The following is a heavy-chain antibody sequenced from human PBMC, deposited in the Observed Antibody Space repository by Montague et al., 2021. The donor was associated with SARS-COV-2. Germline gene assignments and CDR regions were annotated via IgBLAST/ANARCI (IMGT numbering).Heavy chain of an antibody. J-gene: IGHJ3*02. CDR1: GGSISSYY. CDR3: ARGSGWMGNAFDI. CDR2: IYYSGST. V-gene: IGHV4-59*01. Sequence: SETLSLTCTVSGGSISSYYWSWIRQPPGKGMEWIGYIYYSGSTNXNPSLKSRVNISVDTSKNKFSLKLSSVTAADTDVYYCARGSGWMGNAFDIWGQGTMVTVSS. D-gene: IGHD6-25*01.